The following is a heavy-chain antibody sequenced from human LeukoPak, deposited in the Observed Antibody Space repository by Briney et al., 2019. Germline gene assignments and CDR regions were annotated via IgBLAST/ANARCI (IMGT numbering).Heavy chain of an antibody. V-gene: IGHV1-18*01. J-gene: IGHJ5*02. CDR2: ISAYNGNT. D-gene: IGHD2-2*01. CDR1: GYTFTSYG. Sequence: ASVKVSCTASGYTFTSYGISWVRQAPGQGLEWMGWISAYNGNTNYAQKLQGRVTMTTDTSTSTAYMELRSPRSDDTAVYYCAREYQLRPNWFDPWGQGTLVTVSS. CDR3: AREYQLRPNWFDP.